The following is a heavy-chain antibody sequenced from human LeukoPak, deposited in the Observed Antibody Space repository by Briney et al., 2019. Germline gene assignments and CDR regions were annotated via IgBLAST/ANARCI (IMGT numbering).Heavy chain of an antibody. V-gene: IGHV4-39*01. CDR3: ARHVFPDIVVVPAAVFLNWFDP. Sequence: PSETLSLTCTVSGGSISSSSYYWGRIRHPPGKGLEWIGSIYYSGSTYYNPSLKSRVTISVDTSKNQFSLKLSSVTAADTAVYYCARHVFPDIVVVPAAVFLNWFDPWGQGTLVTVSS. D-gene: IGHD2-2*01. CDR1: GGSISSSSYY. J-gene: IGHJ5*02. CDR2: IYYSGST.